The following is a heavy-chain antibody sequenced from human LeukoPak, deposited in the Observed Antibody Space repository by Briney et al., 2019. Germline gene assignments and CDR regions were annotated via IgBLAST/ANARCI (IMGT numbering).Heavy chain of an antibody. V-gene: IGHV3-23*01. CDR3: AKGAVAGNQKPGGY. CDR1: GFTFSSYA. D-gene: IGHD6-19*01. CDR2: ISGSGGST. J-gene: IGHJ4*02. Sequence: GGSLRLSCAASGFTFSSYAMSWVRQAPGKGLEWVSAISGSGGSTYYADSVKGRFTISRDNSKNTLSLQMNSPRAEDTAVYFCAKGAVAGNQKPGGYWGQGTLVTVSS.